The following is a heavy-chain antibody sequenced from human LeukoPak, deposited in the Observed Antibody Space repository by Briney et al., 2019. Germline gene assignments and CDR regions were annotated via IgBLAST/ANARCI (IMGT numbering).Heavy chain of an antibody. Sequence: ASVKVSCKASGYTFTSYGIGWVRQAPGQGLEWMGWINPNSGGTNYAQKFQGRVTMTRDTSISTAYMELSRLRSDDTAVYYCARVLTLSGTAAGYWGQGTLVTVSS. CDR2: INPNSGGT. J-gene: IGHJ4*02. D-gene: IGHD6-13*01. CDR3: ARVLTLSGTAAGY. CDR1: GYTFTSYG. V-gene: IGHV1-2*02.